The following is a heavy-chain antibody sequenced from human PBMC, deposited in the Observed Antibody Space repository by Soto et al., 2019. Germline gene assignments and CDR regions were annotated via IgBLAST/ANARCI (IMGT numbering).Heavy chain of an antibody. CDR1: GGSFRGYY. Sequence: QVQLQQWGAGLLMPSETLSLTCAVYGGSFRGYYWSWSRQPPGQGLEWIGEINHSGSTNYNPSLKIRLTISVDTSKNQFSLKMRSVTAADTAVYYFARGVHTYDGGWYHYAFDFWGQGTMVTVSS. J-gene: IGHJ3*01. V-gene: IGHV4-34*01. CDR2: INHSGST. CDR3: ARGVHTYDGGWYHYAFDF. D-gene: IGHD6-19*01.